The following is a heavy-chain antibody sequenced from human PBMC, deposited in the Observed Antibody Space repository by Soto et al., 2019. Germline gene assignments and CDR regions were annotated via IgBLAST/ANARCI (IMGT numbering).Heavy chain of an antibody. D-gene: IGHD4-4*01. Sequence: ESGGGLVQPGGSRRLSCAASGFTFSNYYLSWVGQVPGKGLEWVANIRQDGGEKYYVDSVKGRFTISRDNGKNSVYLQMNSLRAEDTAIYYCAKWEDYSNPGDHWAQGTPVTVSS. CDR1: GFTFSNYY. CDR2: IRQDGGEK. V-gene: IGHV3-7*03. CDR3: AKWEDYSNPGDH. J-gene: IGHJ4*02.